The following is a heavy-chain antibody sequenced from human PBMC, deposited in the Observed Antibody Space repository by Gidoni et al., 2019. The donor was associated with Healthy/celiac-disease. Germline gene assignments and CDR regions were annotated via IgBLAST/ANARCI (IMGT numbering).Heavy chain of an antibody. V-gene: IGHV1-2*02. D-gene: IGHD3-10*01. CDR2: INPNSGGT. J-gene: IGHJ4*02. Sequence: QVPLVQSGAEVKKPGASVKASCKASGSTFTGYYMHWVRQAPGQGLEWMGWINPNSGGTNYAQKFQGRVTMTRDTSISTAYMELSRRRSDDTAVYYCARDGLIRGWFDYWGQGTLVTVSS. CDR1: GSTFTGYY. CDR3: ARDGLIRGWFDY.